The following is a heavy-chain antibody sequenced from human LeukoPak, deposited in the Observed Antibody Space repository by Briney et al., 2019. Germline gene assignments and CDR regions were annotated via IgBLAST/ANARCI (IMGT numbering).Heavy chain of an antibody. J-gene: IGHJ4*02. CDR2: ISGSGAST. CDR3: ATQYPSGIAVAGTLYY. CDR1: GFTFSTNA. V-gene: IGHV3-23*01. D-gene: IGHD6-19*01. Sequence: GGSLRLSCLTSGFTFSTNAMSWVRQAPGKGLEWISGISGSGASTYYADSVTGRFTISRDNSRNTLYLQMNSLRGDDTAVYYCATQYPSGIAVAGTLYYWGQGTLVTVSS.